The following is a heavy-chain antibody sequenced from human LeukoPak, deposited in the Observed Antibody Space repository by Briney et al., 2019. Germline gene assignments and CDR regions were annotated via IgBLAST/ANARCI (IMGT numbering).Heavy chain of an antibody. Sequence: PGRSLRLSCAASGFTFITYGMHWVRQAPGKGLEWVAVISHDGSKEYYADSVEGRFTISRDNSKNTLYLQMNSLRREDTAVFSCARERSSGSYYDHWGQGTLVTVSS. V-gene: IGHV3-30*03. D-gene: IGHD1-26*01. CDR1: GFTFITYG. CDR2: ISHDGSKE. J-gene: IGHJ4*02. CDR3: ARERSSGSYYDH.